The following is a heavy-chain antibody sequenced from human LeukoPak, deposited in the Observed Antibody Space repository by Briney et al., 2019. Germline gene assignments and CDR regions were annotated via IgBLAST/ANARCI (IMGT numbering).Heavy chain of an antibody. J-gene: IGHJ5*02. CDR2: INPSTGGT. Sequence: ASVTVTFTSSGYTFTTYYMHWVRQAPGQGLQWMGWINPSTGGTKYAENFQGRVTMTMDTSITTAYMELSRLTSGDTGVYYCARQYCGADCYNPWGQGALVIVAS. CDR3: ARQYCGADCYNP. D-gene: IGHD2-21*02. V-gene: IGHV1-2*02. CDR1: GYTFTTYY.